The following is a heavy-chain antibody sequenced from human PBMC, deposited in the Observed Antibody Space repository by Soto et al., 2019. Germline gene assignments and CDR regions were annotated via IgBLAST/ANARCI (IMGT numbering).Heavy chain of an antibody. J-gene: IGHJ4*02. V-gene: IGHV5-51*01. CDR3: ARSHYKYYYDSSGYLPLLSDY. CDR1: GYSFTSYW. CDR2: IYPGDSDT. D-gene: IGHD3-22*01. Sequence: PGESLKISCKGSGYSFTSYWIGWVRQMPGKGLEWMGIIYPGDSDTRYSPSFQGQVTISADKSISTAYLQWSSLKASDTAMYYCARSHYKYYYDSSGYLPLLSDYWGQGTLVTVSS.